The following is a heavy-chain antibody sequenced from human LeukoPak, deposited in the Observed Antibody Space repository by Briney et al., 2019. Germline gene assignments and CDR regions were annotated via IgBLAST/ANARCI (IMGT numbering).Heavy chain of an antibody. CDR1: GFSLSRYW. CDR3: ARDLDFYATDY. D-gene: IGHD2/OR15-2a*01. CDR2: IGKDGSGN. V-gene: IGHV3-7*01. J-gene: IGHJ4*02. Sequence: GGSLRLPCAASGFSLSRYWMSWVRQAPGKGLEWVANIGKDGSGNHYVDSVKGRFTISRDNAKNSVYLEMNSLRADDTAIYYCARDLDFYATDYWGQGTLVTVSS.